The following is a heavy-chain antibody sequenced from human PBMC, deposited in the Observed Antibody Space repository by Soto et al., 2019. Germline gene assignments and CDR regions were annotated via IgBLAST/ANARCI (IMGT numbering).Heavy chain of an antibody. J-gene: IGHJ4*02. CDR2: IYYSGNT. D-gene: IGHD3-16*01. CDR1: GGSTSSDNY. V-gene: IGHV4-30-4*01. CDR3: AREGGESSDGLYYFDS. Sequence: SETLSLTCTVSGGSTSSDNYWSLIRQPPGKGLEWIGHIYYSGNTDYNPSLKSRLAISIDTSKNQFSRKLSSVTAADTAVYFCAREGGESSDGLYYFDSWGQGSLVTVPQ.